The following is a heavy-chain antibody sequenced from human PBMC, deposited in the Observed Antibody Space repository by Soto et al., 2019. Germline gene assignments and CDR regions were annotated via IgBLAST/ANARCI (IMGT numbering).Heavy chain of an antibody. CDR1: GGSFSGYY. Sequence: SETLSLTCAVYGGSFSGYYWSWIRQPPGKGLEWIGEINHSGSTNYNPSLKSRVTISVDTSKNQFSLKLSSVTAADTAVYYCARWRGYSYTFDYWGQGTLVTVSS. CDR2: INHSGST. J-gene: IGHJ4*02. V-gene: IGHV4-34*01. D-gene: IGHD5-18*01. CDR3: ARWRGYSYTFDY.